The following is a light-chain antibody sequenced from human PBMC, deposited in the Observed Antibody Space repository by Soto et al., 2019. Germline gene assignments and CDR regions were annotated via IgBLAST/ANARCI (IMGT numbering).Light chain of an antibody. V-gene: IGLV2-8*01. CDR3: SSYAGSTWV. J-gene: IGLJ3*02. CDR1: SSDVGGYNY. CDR2: EVS. Sequence: QSALTQPASVSGSPGQSITISCTGTSSDVGGYNYVSWYQQLLGEAPKLIIYEVSKRPSGVPDRFSGSKSGNTASLTVSGLQAEDEADYYCSSYAGSTWVFGGGTKVTVL.